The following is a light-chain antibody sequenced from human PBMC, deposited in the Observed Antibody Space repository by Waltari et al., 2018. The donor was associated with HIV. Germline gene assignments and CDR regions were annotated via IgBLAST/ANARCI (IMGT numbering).Light chain of an antibody. CDR2: EVS. V-gene: IGLV2-23*02. CDR3: CAYAGNTTYVI. J-gene: IGLJ2*01. Sequence: QSALTQPASVSGSPGQSITIPCTGTSSDVGGYNLVPWYQQHPGKAPNLMIYEVSKRPSGVSNRFSGSKSGNTASLTISGLQAEDEADYYCCAYAGNTTYVIFGGGTKLTVL. CDR1: SSDVGGYNL.